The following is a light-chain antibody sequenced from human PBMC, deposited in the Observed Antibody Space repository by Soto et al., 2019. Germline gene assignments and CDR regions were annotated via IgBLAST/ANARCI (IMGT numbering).Light chain of an antibody. V-gene: IGKV1-33*01. CDR1: QDMKNY. J-gene: IGKJ4*01. Sequence: DIQMTQSPSSLSASVGDRVTITCRASQDMKNYLNWYQHKPGKAPKLLIYDASFLETGVPSRFSGSGSGTDFTFTISSLQPEAIATYYCQQSDHVPFFGGGTKVEIK. CDR2: DAS. CDR3: QQSDHVPF.